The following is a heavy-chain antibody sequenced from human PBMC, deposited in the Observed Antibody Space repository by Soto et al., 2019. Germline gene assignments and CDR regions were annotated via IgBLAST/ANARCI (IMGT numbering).Heavy chain of an antibody. V-gene: IGHV3-30*18. Sequence: GSLRLSCAASGFTFSSYGMHWVRQAPGKGLEWVAVISYDGSNKYYADSVKGRFTISRDNSKNTLYLQMNSLRAEDTAVYYCAKEGPRGVAGTYYYYGMDVWGQGTTVTVSS. CDR2: ISYDGSNK. CDR3: AKEGPRGVAGTYYYYGMDV. CDR1: GFTFSSYG. J-gene: IGHJ6*02. D-gene: IGHD6-19*01.